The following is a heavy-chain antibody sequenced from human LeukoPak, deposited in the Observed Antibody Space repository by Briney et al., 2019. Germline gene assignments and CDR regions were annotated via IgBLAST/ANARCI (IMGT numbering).Heavy chain of an antibody. D-gene: IGHD6-19*01. Sequence: GSLRLSCAASGFNFNSHWMRWVRQAPGKGPEWVANINQDGFEKDYVDSVKGRFTVSRDNAKNSLYLQMNSLRAEDTALYYCARDSEKSSSFAFDIWGQGTVVTVSS. CDR2: INQDGFEK. CDR1: GFNFNSHW. V-gene: IGHV3-7*01. CDR3: ARDSEKSSSFAFDI. J-gene: IGHJ3*02.